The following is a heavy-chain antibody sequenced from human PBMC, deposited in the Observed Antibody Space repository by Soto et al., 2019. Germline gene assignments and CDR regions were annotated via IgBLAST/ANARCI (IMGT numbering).Heavy chain of an antibody. J-gene: IGHJ4*02. Sequence: LRLSCAASEFSFSSYAMHWIRQAPGKGLEWVAVISFDGNIIHYADSMKGRFIISRDNSKNTLYLQMHSLSGEDTAVYYCARTFDTITYYFDYWGQGTLVTVSS. CDR2: ISFDGNII. CDR1: EFSFSSYA. CDR3: ARTFDTITYYFDY. D-gene: IGHD3-9*01. V-gene: IGHV3-30-3*01.